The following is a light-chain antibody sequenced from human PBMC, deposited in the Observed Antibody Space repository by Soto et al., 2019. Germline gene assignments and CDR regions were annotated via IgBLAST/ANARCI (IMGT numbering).Light chain of an antibody. J-gene: IGLJ1*01. CDR2: DVS. Sequence: LTQPASVSGSPGQSITISCTGTSSDVGGYNYVSWYQQHPGKAPKLMIYDVSNRPSGISNRFSGSKSGNTASLTISGLQAEDEDDYYCSSYKGSSTYVFGTGTKVTVL. V-gene: IGLV2-14*01. CDR3: SSYKGSSTYV. CDR1: SSDVGGYNY.